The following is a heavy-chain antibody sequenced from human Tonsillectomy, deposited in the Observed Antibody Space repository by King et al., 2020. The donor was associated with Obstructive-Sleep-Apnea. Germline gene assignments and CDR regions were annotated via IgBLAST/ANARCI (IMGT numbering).Heavy chain of an antibody. CDR3: ARDPGYFGSGTYSGWFDP. CDR1: GYTFTGHF. CDR2: INSNSGGT. J-gene: IGHJ5*02. V-gene: IGHV1-2*02. Sequence: VQLVESGAEVKKPGASVKVSCKASGYTFTGHFMHWVRQAPGQGLEWMGWINSNSGGTNYARKFQGRVTITRDTSISTVFMELSRLRSDDTAVYYCARDPGYFGSGTYSGWFDPWGEGTLVTVSS. D-gene: IGHD3-10*01.